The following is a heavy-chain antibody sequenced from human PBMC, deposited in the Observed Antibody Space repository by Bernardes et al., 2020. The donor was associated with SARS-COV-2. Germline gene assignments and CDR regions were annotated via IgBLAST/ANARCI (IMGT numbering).Heavy chain of an antibody. J-gene: IGHJ6*02. Sequence: SETLSLTRTVSGGSISSSSYYWGWIRQPPGKGLEWIGSIYYSGSTYYNPSLKSRVTISVDTSKNQFSLKLSSVTAADTAVYYCASSGVGATSYYYYGMDVWGQGTTVTVSS. CDR2: IYYSGST. D-gene: IGHD1-26*01. V-gene: IGHV4-39*01. CDR1: GGSISSSSYY. CDR3: ASSGVGATSYYYYGMDV.